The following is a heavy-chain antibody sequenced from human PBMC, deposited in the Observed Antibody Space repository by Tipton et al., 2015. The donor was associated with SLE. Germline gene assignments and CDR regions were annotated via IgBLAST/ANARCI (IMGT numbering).Heavy chain of an antibody. CDR2: IYSGGST. J-gene: IGHJ6*02. D-gene: IGHD3-9*01. CDR1: GFTVSSNS. Sequence: SLRLSCAASGFTVSSNSMSWVRQAPGKGLEWVSVIYSGGSTYYADSVKGRFTISRDNSKNTLYLQMNSLRAEDTAVYYCARDILTGYPYDMDGWGQGTTVTVSS. V-gene: IGHV3-53*05. CDR3: ARDILTGYPYDMDG.